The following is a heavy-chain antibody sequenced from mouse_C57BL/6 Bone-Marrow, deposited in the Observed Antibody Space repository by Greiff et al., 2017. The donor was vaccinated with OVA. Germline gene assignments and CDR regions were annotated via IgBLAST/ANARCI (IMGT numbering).Heavy chain of an antibody. J-gene: IGHJ2*01. CDR2: INPNNGGT. V-gene: IGHV1-26*01. CDR3: AREDTVTTVD. D-gene: IGHD1-1*01. Sequence: EVQLQQSGPELVKPGASVKISCKASGYTFTDYYMNWVKQSHGKSLEWIGDINPNNGGTSYNQKFKGKATLTVDKSSSTAYMELRSLTSEDSAVYYCAREDTVTTVDWGQGTTLTVSS. CDR1: GYTFTDYY.